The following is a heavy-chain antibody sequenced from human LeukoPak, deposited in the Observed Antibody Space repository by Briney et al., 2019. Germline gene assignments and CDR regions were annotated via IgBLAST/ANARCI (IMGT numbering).Heavy chain of an antibody. CDR1: GGSISSHY. CDR3: ARDGEVGPPTVTPIEYFQH. J-gene: IGHJ1*01. D-gene: IGHD4-17*01. V-gene: IGHV4-4*07. CDR2: IYTSGST. Sequence: PSETLSLTCNVSGGSISSHYWSWIRQPAGKGLEWIGRIYTSGSTNYNPSLKSRVTMSVDTSKNQFSLKLSSVTAADTAVYYCARDGEVGPPTVTPIEYFQHWGQGTLVTVSS.